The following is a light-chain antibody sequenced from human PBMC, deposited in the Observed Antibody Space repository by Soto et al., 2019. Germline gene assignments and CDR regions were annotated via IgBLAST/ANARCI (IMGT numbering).Light chain of an antibody. CDR1: SSDVGTNNY. V-gene: IGLV2-14*01. CDR2: DVS. Sequence: QSALAQPASVSGSPGQSIAISCTGTSSDVGTNNYVSWYQQHPGKAPKLIIYDVSNRPSGVSDRFSGSKSGNTASLTISRLQAEDEADYYCSSYTTSSTPLYVFGTGTKVTVL. J-gene: IGLJ1*01. CDR3: SSYTTSSTPLYV.